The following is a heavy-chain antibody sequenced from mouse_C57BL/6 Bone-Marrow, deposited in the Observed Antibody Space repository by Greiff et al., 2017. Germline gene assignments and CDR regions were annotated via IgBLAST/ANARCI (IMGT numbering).Heavy chain of an antibody. CDR3: VRHDDYDGFAY. CDR2: IRSKSNNYAT. CDR1: GFSFNTYA. Sequence: DVHLVESGGGLVQPKGSLKLSCAASGFSFNTYAMNWVRQAPGKGLEWVARIRSKSNNYATYYADSVKDRFTISRDDSESMLYLQMNNLKTEDTAMYYCVRHDDYDGFAYWGQGTLVTVSA. V-gene: IGHV10-1*01. D-gene: IGHD2-4*01. J-gene: IGHJ3*01.